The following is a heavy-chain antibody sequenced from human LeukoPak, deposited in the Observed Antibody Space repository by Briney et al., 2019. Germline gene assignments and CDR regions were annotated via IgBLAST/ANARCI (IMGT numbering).Heavy chain of an antibody. CDR2: INPDGSST. Sequence: GGSLRLSCAASGFTFSSDWMDWVRQAPGKGLVWVSRINPDGSSTNYADSVKGRFTISRDNAKNTLYLQMNSLRAEDTAVYYCAKDLFRWSFDYWGQGMLVTVSS. D-gene: IGHD6-13*01. CDR3: AKDLFRWSFDY. J-gene: IGHJ4*02. V-gene: IGHV3-74*01. CDR1: GFTFSSDW.